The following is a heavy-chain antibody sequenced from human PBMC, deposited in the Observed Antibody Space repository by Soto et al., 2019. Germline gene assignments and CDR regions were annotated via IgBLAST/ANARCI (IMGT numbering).Heavy chain of an antibody. CDR2: IIPVIGTA. D-gene: IGHD5-12*01. CDR3: AYVYLGYDWFACSFDQ. J-gene: IGHJ4*02. Sequence: SVKGSCKASGVTSRNYPMTWVRQAPGQGLEWMGGIIPVIGTANYGQKFHDRVKITADEATTTAYMELSSLTSEDTAMYYCAYVYLGYDWFACSFDQWGQGTLVTVSS. V-gene: IGHV1-69*13. CDR1: GVTSRNYP.